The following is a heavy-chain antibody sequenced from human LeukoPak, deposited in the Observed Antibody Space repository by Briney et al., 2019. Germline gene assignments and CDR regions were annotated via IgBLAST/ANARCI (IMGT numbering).Heavy chain of an antibody. J-gene: IGHJ6*02. D-gene: IGHD2-15*01. V-gene: IGHV1-2*04. CDR1: GYTFTGYY. CDR2: INPNSGGT. CDR3: AREQVVVAATPDYYFYYYGMDV. Sequence: ASVKVSCKASGYTFTGYYMHWVRQAPGQGLEWMGWINPNSGGTNYAQKFQGWVTMTRDTSISTAYMELSRLRSDDTAVYYCAREQVVVAATPDYYFYYYGMDVWGQETTVTVSS.